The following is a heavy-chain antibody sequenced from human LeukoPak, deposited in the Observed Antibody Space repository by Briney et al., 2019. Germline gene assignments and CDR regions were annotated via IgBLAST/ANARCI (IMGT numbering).Heavy chain of an antibody. CDR1: GTSISSSGYF. D-gene: IGHD6-6*01. V-gene: IGHV4-39*01. J-gene: IGHJ5*02. CDR3: AALDSSSGWFDP. CDR2: IHYGGST. Sequence: SETLSLTCSVSGTSISSSGYFWGWIRQPPGKGLQWIGSIHYGGSTSYNPSLKSRVTISQDTPKDQFSLKLTSVTAADTAVYYCAALDSSSGWFDPWGRGILVTVSS.